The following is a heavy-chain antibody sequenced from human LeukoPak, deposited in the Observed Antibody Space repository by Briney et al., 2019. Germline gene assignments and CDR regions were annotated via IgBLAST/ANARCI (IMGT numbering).Heavy chain of an antibody. Sequence: PSETLSLTCAVYGGSFSGYYWSWIRQPPGKGLEWIGEINHSGSTNYNPSLKSRVTISVDTSKNQFSLKLSSVTAADTAVYYCARGPQLLLYYYMDVWGKGATATVSS. J-gene: IGHJ6*03. CDR3: ARGPQLLLYYYMDV. D-gene: IGHD5-24*01. V-gene: IGHV4-34*01. CDR1: GGSFSGYY. CDR2: INHSGST.